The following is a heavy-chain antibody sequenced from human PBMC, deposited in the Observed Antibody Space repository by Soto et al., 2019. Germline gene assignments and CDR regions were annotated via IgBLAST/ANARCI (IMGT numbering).Heavy chain of an antibody. D-gene: IGHD4-4*01. V-gene: IGHV3-53*01. J-gene: IGHJ6*02. CDR3: ATSVTDYYYYGMDV. CDR1: GFTVSSNY. Sequence: PGGSLRLSCAASGFTVSSNYMSWVRQAPGKGLEWVSVIYSGGSTYYADSVKGRFTISRDNAKNTLYLQMNSLRAEDTALYYCATSVTDYYYYGMDVWGQGTTVTVSS. CDR2: IYSGGST.